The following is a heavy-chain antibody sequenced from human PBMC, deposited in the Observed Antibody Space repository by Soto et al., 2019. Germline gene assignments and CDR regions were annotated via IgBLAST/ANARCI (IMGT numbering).Heavy chain of an antibody. J-gene: IGHJ6*02. CDR2: IRGKADSYAT. CDR3: TEIPMAGSDYGMDV. CDR1: GFAFSGSA. V-gene: IGHV3-73*01. D-gene: IGHD6-19*01. Sequence: PGGSLRLSCAAPGFAFSGSAMHWVRQASGKGLEWVGRIRGKADSYATAYAASVKGRFTISRDDSMNMAYLQMNSLKTEDTAVYYCTEIPMAGSDYGMDVWGQGTTVTVSS.